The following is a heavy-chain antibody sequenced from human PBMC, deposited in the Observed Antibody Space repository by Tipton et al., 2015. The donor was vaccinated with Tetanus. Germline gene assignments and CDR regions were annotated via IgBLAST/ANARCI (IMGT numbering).Heavy chain of an antibody. CDR1: GYKFGIYW. Sequence: QLVQSGAEVKKPGESLKISCNGSGYKFGIYWIAWLRQMPGEGLEWMGIIYPGESDTRYRPSFQGQVTISADKSINTAYLQWNSLRASDTAMYYCARGGVDSRVFDFWGQGTLVTVSS. D-gene: IGHD3-3*01. CDR2: IYPGESDT. J-gene: IGHJ4*02. V-gene: IGHV5-51*01. CDR3: ARGGVDSRVFDF.